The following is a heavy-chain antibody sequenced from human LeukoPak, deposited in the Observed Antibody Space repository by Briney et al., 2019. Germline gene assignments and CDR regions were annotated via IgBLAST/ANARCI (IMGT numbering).Heavy chain of an antibody. D-gene: IGHD4-23*01. CDR2: ISAYNGNT. J-gene: IGHJ4*02. CDR3: ARDSGGLMPYDY. V-gene: IGHV1-18*01. CDR1: GYTFTSYA. Sequence: ASVKVSCKASGYTFTSYAMNWVRQAPGQGLEWMGWISAYNGNTNYAQKLQGRITLTTDTSTSTANMELRSLRSDDTAIYYCARDSGGLMPYDYWGPGTLVTVSS.